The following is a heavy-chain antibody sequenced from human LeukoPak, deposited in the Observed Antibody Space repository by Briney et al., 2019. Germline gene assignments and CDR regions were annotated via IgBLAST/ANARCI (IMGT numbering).Heavy chain of an antibody. V-gene: IGHV3-23*01. CDR1: GFTFSNYA. D-gene: IGHD6-19*01. Sequence: PGGSPRLSCAASGFTFSNYAMSWVRQTPAKGLEWVSGITGSGDGTDSADSVKGRFTISRDNSKNTLYLQMNSLRAEDTAKYYCAKGASSGWYFSLDYWGQGTLVTVSS. CDR2: ITGSGDGT. CDR3: AKGASSGWYFSLDY. J-gene: IGHJ4*02.